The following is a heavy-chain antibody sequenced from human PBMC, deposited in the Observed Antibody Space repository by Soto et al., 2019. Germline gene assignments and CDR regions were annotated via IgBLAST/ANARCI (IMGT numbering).Heavy chain of an antibody. CDR1: GGSIRSDGYY. CDR2: MNYRGIT. J-gene: IGHJ3*02. V-gene: IGHV4-31*03. CDR3: ARDGLSGGDAFDI. D-gene: IGHD3-10*01. Sequence: QVQLQESGPGLLKPSQTLSLTCTVSGGSIRSDGYYWSWIRQRPGKGLEWIGYMNYRGITYYNPSLKSRLTISEDTSKNHFSLYLNSVTAADTAVYYCARDGLSGGDAFDIWRQGTMVVVSS.